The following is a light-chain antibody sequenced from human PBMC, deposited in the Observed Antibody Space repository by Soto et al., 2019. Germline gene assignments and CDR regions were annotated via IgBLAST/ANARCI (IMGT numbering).Light chain of an antibody. CDR2: GAS. Sequence: EIVLTQSPGTLSLSPGERATLSCRASQSVSSNYLAWYQQKPGQTPRLLIYGASSRATGIPDRFSGSGSGTDFTLTISSLQSEDFAVYYCQQYNDWPPKQYTFGQGTKLEIK. J-gene: IGKJ2*01. CDR3: QQYNDWPPKQYT. CDR1: QSVSSNY. V-gene: IGKV3-20*01.